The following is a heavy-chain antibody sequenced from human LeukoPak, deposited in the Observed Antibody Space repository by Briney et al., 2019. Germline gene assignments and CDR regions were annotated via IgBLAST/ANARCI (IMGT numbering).Heavy chain of an antibody. J-gene: IGHJ3*02. Sequence: PSETLSLTCTVSGYSISSGYYWGWIRQPPGKGLEWIGSIYHSGSTYYNPSLKSRVTISVDTSKNQFSLKLSSVTAADTAVYYCARRIRGVNDAFDIWGQGTMVTVSS. CDR2: IYHSGST. V-gene: IGHV4-38-2*02. D-gene: IGHD3-10*01. CDR1: GYSISSGYY. CDR3: ARRIRGVNDAFDI.